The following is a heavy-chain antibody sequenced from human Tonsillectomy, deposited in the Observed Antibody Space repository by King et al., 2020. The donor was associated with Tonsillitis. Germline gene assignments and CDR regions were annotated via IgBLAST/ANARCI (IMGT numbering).Heavy chain of an antibody. J-gene: IGHJ6*03. D-gene: IGHD3-3*01. CDR1: GFTFSSYA. CDR2: ISGSGGST. V-gene: IGHV3-23*04. CDR3: AKDPIRPPRSYDCWSGDRQYMDV. Sequence: VQLVESGGGLVQPGGSLRLSCAASGFTFSSYAMSWVRQAPGKGLEWVSAISGSGGSTYYADSVKGRFTISRDNSKNTLYLQMNSLRAEDTAVYYCAKDPIRPPRSYDCWSGDRQYMDVWGKGTTVTVSS.